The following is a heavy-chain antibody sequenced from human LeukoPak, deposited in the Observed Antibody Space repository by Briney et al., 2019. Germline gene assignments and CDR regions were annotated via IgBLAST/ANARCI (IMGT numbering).Heavy chain of an antibody. CDR1: GFTFSSYR. D-gene: IGHD2-2*01. Sequence: PGGSLRLSCAASGFTFSSYRMNWVRQAPGKGLEWVSYISSSSSTIYYADSVKGRFTISRDNAKNSLYLQMNSLRAEDTAVYYCARAIVVVPAAKGSGGYWGQGTLVTVSS. CDR3: ARAIVVVPAAKGSGGY. J-gene: IGHJ4*02. V-gene: IGHV3-48*01. CDR2: ISSSSSTI.